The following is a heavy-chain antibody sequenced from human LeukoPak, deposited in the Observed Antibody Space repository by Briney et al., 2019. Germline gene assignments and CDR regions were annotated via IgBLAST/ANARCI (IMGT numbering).Heavy chain of an antibody. J-gene: IGHJ4*02. V-gene: IGHV1-24*01. CDR1: EYTLTELS. CDR3: ATGSMYSSGWTGWYFDY. CDR2: FDPEDGET. D-gene: IGHD6-19*01. Sequence: ASVKVSGKVSEYTLTELSMHWLRQAPGKGLGGWGGFDPEDGETIYAQKFQGRVTMTEDTSTDTAYMELSSLRSEDTAVYYCATGSMYSSGWTGWYFDYWGQGTLVTVSS.